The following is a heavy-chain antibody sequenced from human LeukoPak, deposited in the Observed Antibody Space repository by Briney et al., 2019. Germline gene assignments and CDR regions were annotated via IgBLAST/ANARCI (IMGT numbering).Heavy chain of an antibody. Sequence: GGSLRLSCAASGLTFSNSWMTWLRQAPGKGLEWVAHIKEDGTDKYYMDSVTGRFTISRDNTRNSLYLQMSCLRAEDTAVYYCATWSDAWEFDYWGQGTLVSVSS. J-gene: IGHJ4*02. V-gene: IGHV3-7*05. CDR1: GLTFSNSW. CDR2: IKEDGTDK. D-gene: IGHD1-26*01. CDR3: ATWSDAWEFDY.